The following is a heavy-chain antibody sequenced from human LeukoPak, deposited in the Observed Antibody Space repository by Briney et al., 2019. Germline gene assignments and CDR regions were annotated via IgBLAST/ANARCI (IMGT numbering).Heavy chain of an antibody. J-gene: IGHJ4*02. CDR2: INSDGSST. CDR1: GFTFGSYW. CDR3: ATKRGSGSYLIDY. D-gene: IGHD3-10*01. V-gene: IGHV3-74*01. Sequence: PGESLRLSCAASGFTFGSYWMHWVRQAPGKGLVWVSRINSDGSSTSYGDSVKGRVTISRDNAKNTLYLQMNSLRAEDTAVYYCATKRGSGSYLIDYWGQGTLVTVSS.